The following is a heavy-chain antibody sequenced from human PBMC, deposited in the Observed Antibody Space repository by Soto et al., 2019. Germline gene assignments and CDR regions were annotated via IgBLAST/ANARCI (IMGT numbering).Heavy chain of an antibody. V-gene: IGHV3-30*18. J-gene: IGHJ4*02. CDR3: AKAPYYYDSSGYPPDY. Sequence: GGSLRLSCAASGFTFSSYGMHWVRQAPGKGLEWVAVISYDGSNKYYADSVKGRFTISRDNSKNTLYLQMNSLRAEDTAVYYCAKAPYYYDSSGYPPDYWGQGTLVTVSS. CDR1: GFTFSSYG. D-gene: IGHD3-22*01. CDR2: ISYDGSNK.